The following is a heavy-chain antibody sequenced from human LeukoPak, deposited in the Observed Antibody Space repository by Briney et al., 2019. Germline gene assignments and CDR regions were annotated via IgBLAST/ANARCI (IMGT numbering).Heavy chain of an antibody. CDR3: ARCNYYGSGGYYYYYYMDV. Sequence: SQTLSLTCTVSGGSISSGDYYWGWIRQPPGKGLEWIGNIYYAGGTHHSPSLESRVTISVDTSKNQFSLRLTSVTAADTAVYYCARCNYYGSGGYYYYYYMDVWGKGTTVTVSS. CDR2: IYYAGGT. D-gene: IGHD3-10*01. CDR1: GGSISSGDYY. V-gene: IGHV4-39*01. J-gene: IGHJ6*03.